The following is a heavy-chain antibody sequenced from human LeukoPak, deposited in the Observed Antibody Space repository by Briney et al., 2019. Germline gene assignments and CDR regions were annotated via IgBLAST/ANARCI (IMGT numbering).Heavy chain of an antibody. V-gene: IGHV4-34*01. CDR2: VNYSGTT. D-gene: IGHD5-24*01. Sequence: SETLSLTCAVYGGSFNGYYWSWIRQPPGKGPEWIGEVNYSGTTHYNPSLKSRVTISVDTSKDQFSLKLSSVTAADTAVYYCARDCPFRDGYYWNTGCDINESFDIWGQGTMVTVSS. CDR3: ARDCPFRDGYYWNTGCDINESFDI. J-gene: IGHJ3*02. CDR1: GGSFNGYY.